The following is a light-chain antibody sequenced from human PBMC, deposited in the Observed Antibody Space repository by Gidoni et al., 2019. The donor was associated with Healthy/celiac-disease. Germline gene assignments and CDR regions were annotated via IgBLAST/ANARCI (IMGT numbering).Light chain of an antibody. V-gene: IGKV1-39*01. CDR1: QSISSY. CDR2: AAS. CDR3: QQSYSTPPERA. Sequence: RVTITCRASQSISSYLNWYQQKPGKAPKLLIYAASSLQSGVPSRFSGSGSGTDFTLTISSLQPEDFAAYYCQQSYSTPPERAFGQGTRLEIK. J-gene: IGKJ5*01.